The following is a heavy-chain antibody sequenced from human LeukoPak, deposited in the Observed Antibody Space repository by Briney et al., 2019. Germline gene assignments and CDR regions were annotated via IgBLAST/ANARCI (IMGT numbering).Heavy chain of an antibody. CDR1: GGSFSGYY. V-gene: IGHV4-34*01. CDR2: INHSGST. D-gene: IGHD6-13*01. Sequence: SETLSLTCAVYGGSFSGYYWSWIRQPPGKGLEWIGEINHSGSTNYNPSLKSRVTISVDTSKNQFSLKLSSVTAADTAVYYCASEAGIAAAGPFDYWGQGTLVTVSS. J-gene: IGHJ4*02. CDR3: ASEAGIAAAGPFDY.